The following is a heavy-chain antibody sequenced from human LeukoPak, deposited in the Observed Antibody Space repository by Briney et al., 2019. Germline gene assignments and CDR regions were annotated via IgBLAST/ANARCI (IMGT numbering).Heavy chain of an antibody. J-gene: IGHJ3*02. Sequence: SETLSLTCTVSGGSINSYYGRGIRQPPGKGLEWIGYIYYTAGETNYNPSLKSQLTISVDTSKNQFSLMLTSVTAADTAVYYCARQPGGTAAFDIWAQGTMVTVSS. CDR2: IYYTAGET. V-gene: IGHV4-59*08. D-gene: IGHD1-14*01. CDR1: GGSINSYY. CDR3: ARQPGGTAAFDI.